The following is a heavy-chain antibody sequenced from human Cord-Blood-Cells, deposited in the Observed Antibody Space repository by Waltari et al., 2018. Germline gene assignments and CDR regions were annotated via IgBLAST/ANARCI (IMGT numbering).Heavy chain of an antibody. D-gene: IGHD4-4*01. Sequence: QLQLQESGPGLVKPSETMSVTCTVSGGSISSSSYYWGWIRQPQGKGLEWIGSIYYSGSTYYNPSLKSRVTISVDTSKNQFSLKLSSVTAADTAVYYCARLSTTVSSYYMDVWGKGTTVTVSS. CDR3: ARLSTTVSSYYMDV. V-gene: IGHV4-39*01. J-gene: IGHJ6*03. CDR1: GGSISSSSYY. CDR2: IYYSGST.